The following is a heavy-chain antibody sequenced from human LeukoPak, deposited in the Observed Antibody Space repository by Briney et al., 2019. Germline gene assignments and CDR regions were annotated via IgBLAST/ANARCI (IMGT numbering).Heavy chain of an antibody. D-gene: IGHD6-6*01. CDR2: IKQDGSEK. J-gene: IGHJ4*02. Sequence: PPGGSLRLSCAASGFTFSSYWMSWVRQAPGKGLEWVANIKQDGSEKYYVDSVKGRFTISRDNAKNSLYLQMNSLRAEDTAVYYCARDQGSSSWVWVLRQKYYFDYWGQGTLVTVSS. CDR1: GFTFSSYW. V-gene: IGHV3-7*01. CDR3: ARDQGSSSWVWVLRQKYYFDY.